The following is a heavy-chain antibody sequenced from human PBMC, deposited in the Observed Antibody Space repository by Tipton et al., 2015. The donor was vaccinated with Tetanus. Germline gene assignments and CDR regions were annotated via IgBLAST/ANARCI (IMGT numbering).Heavy chain of an antibody. D-gene: IGHD1-26*01. Sequence: TLSLTCTVSGGPLNTFYWNWIRQPAGKGLEWIGRVYSSGSPNYNPSLKGRVTMSIDAPKNQFSLGLTSVTVADTAVYYCARDFRERSGTYYSYYYTMDVWGQGTTVTVSS. CDR1: GGPLNTFY. J-gene: IGHJ6*02. V-gene: IGHV4-4*07. CDR3: ARDFRERSGTYYSYYYTMDV. CDR2: VYSSGSP.